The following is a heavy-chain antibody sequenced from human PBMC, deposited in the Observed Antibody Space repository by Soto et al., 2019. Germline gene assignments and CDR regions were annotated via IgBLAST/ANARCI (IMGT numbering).Heavy chain of an antibody. CDR3: AAAREWLADPFDY. V-gene: IGHV3-30-3*01. CDR1: GFTFRIYT. CDR2: ISYDGDSI. J-gene: IGHJ4*02. Sequence: GGSLRLSCAASGFTFRIYTMHWVRQAPGKGLEWVSVISYDGDSIFYTDSVKGRFTISRDNSKNTLYLQMNSLRAEDTAIYYCAAAREWLADPFDYWGQGTLVTVSS. D-gene: IGHD6-19*01.